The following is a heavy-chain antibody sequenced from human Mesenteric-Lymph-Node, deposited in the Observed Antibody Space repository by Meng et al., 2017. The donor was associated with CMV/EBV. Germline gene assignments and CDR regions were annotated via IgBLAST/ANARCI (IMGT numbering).Heavy chain of an antibody. J-gene: IGHJ6*02. CDR3: VRSGAGVYYYGMDV. CDR1: GFAFRTNE. Sequence: GESLKISCAASGFAFRTNEMNWVRQAPGKGLEWVSYISSSGATIYYADSVKGRFTISRDNAKNSLYLQMNSLRAEDTALYYCVRSGAGVYYYGMDVWGQGTTVTVS. V-gene: IGHV3-48*03. D-gene: IGHD3-10*01. CDR2: ISSSGATI.